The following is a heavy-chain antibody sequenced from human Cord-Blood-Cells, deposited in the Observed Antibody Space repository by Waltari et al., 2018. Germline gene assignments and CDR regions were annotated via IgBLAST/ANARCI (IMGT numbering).Heavy chain of an antibody. CDR3: ASGVGAATQFGFDY. D-gene: IGHD2-15*01. CDR1: GYTFTGYY. Sequence: QVQLVQSGAEVKKPGASVKVSCKASGYTFTGYYMHWVRQAPGQGLEWMGWVNPSSGGTNFAQKFQGMVTMTRDRSISTAYMELSRLRSDDTGVYYCASGVGAATQFGFDYWGQGTLVTVSA. CDR2: VNPSSGGT. J-gene: IGHJ4*02. V-gene: IGHV1-2*02.